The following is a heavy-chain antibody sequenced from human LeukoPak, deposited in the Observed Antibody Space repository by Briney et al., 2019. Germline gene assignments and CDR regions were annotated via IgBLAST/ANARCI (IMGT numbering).Heavy chain of an antibody. D-gene: IGHD2-15*01. CDR3: AKRYCSGGNCFSEALDY. CDR1: GFTFSSYG. V-gene: IGHV3-30*18. Sequence: GGSLRLSCAASGFTFSSYGMHWVRQAPGKGLEWVAVISYDGSNKYYADSVKGRFTISRDNSKNTLYLQMNSLTTDDTALYYCAKRYCSGGNCFSEALDYWGQGTLVTVSS. J-gene: IGHJ4*02. CDR2: ISYDGSNK.